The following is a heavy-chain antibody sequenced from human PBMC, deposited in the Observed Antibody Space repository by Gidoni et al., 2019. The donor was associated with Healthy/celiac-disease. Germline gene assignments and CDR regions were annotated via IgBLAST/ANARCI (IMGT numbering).Heavy chain of an antibody. CDR2: ISYDGSNK. Sequence: VESGRSLRLSCAASGFTFSSYAMHWVRQAPGKGLEGVAVISYDGSNKYYADSVKGRFTISRDNSKNTLYLQMNSLRAEDTAVYYCARDLGDYYGSGSYYLGYYYGMDVWGQGTTVTVSS. J-gene: IGHJ6*02. CDR3: ARDLGDYYGSGSYYLGYYYGMDV. D-gene: IGHD3-10*01. CDR1: GFTFSSYA. V-gene: IGHV3-30*01.